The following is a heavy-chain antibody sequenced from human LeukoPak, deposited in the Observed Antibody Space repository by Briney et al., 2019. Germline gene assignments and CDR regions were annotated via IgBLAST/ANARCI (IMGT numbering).Heavy chain of an antibody. CDR1: GGSFSGYY. CDR2: INHSGST. CDR3: ARGWQQWLVIDY. Sequence: SETLSLTCAVYGGSFSGYYWSWIRQPPGKGLEWIGEINHSGSTNYNPSLKSRVTISVDTSKNQFSLKLSSVTAADTAVYYCARGWQQWLVIDYWGQGTLVTVSS. V-gene: IGHV4-34*01. D-gene: IGHD6-19*01. J-gene: IGHJ4*02.